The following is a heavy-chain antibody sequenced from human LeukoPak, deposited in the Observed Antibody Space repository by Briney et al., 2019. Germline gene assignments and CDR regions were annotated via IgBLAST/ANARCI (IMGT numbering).Heavy chain of an antibody. CDR3: ARAKPKNMVRGLIMRRESRYYFDY. D-gene: IGHD3-10*01. CDR1: GFSFLSYS. CDR2: ISSSSDYI. V-gene: IGHV3-21*04. Sequence: GGSLRLSCAASGFSFLSYSMNWVRQAPGKGLEWVSSISSSSDYIYHADSVKGRFTISRDNSKSTLYIQMNSLRAEDTAVYYCARAKPKNMVRGLIMRRESRYYFDYWGQGTLVTVSS. J-gene: IGHJ4*02.